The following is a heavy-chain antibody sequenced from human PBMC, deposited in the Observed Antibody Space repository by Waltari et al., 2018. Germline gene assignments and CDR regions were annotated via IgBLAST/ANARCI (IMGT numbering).Heavy chain of an antibody. CDR1: GGSISSGSYY. D-gene: IGHD2-15*01. Sequence: QVQLQESGPGLVKPSQTLSLTCTVSGGSISSGSYYWSWIRQPAGKGLEWIGYIYTSGSTNYTPSPKSRVTISVDTSKNQFSLKLSSVTAADTAVYYCSRDSLPYCSGGSCYSSYYYYYGMDVWGQGTTVTVSS. CDR2: IYTSGST. J-gene: IGHJ6*02. V-gene: IGHV4-61*09. CDR3: SRDSLPYCSGGSCYSSYYYYYGMDV.